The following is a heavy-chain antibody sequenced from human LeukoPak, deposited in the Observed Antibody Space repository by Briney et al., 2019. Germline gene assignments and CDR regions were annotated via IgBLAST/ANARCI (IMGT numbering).Heavy chain of an antibody. CDR1: GFIFDDYA. Sequence: GGSLRLSCAASGFIFDDYAMHWVRQAPGKGLEWVSGISYSSANIGYADSVKGRFTISRDNARNSLYLQMNSLRAEDTALYYCAKDIYSAALSSVDYWGQGTLVTVSS. J-gene: IGHJ4*02. CDR2: ISYSSANI. CDR3: AKDIYSAALSSVDY. D-gene: IGHD6-13*01. V-gene: IGHV3-9*01.